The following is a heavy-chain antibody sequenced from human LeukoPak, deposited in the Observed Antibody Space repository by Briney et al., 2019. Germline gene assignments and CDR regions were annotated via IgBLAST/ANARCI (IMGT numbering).Heavy chain of an antibody. J-gene: IGHJ5*02. Sequence: GASVKVSCKASGYTFINHWMHWVRQAPGQGLEWVGSINPTGTTTLYAQKFQGRITLTRDMSATTDYMELSSLTSEDTAVYYCARDNSVGGIAWWFDPWGQGTLVTVSS. D-gene: IGHD1-26*01. CDR2: INPTGTTT. CDR1: GYTFINHW. CDR3: ARDNSVGGIAWWFDP. V-gene: IGHV1-46*01.